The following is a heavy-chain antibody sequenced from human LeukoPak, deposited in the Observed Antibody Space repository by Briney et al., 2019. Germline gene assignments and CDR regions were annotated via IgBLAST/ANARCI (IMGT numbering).Heavy chain of an antibody. J-gene: IGHJ6*02. V-gene: IGHV1-58*02. CDR2: IVVGSGNT. D-gene: IGHD3-22*01. Sequence: GASVKVSCKASGFTFTSSAMQWVRQARGQRLEWIGWIVVGSGNTNYAQKFQERVTITRDMSTSTAYMELSSLRSEDTAVYYCAADPEDYYDSSPPRTIYYYGMDVWGQGTTVTVSS. CDR3: AADPEDYYDSSPPRTIYYYGMDV. CDR1: GFTFTSSA.